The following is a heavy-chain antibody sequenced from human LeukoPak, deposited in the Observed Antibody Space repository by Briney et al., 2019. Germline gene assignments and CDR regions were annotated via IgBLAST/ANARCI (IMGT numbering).Heavy chain of an antibody. D-gene: IGHD1-1*01. CDR1: GDRVSSNSAA. CDR3: ARGHNWGEPGFDY. Sequence: SQTLSLTYAISGDRVSSNSAAWNWLRQSPSRGLEWLGSTYYRSKWYNDYAVAVKSRITINPDTSKNQFSLQLNSVTPEDTAVYYCARGHNWGEPGFDYWGQGTLVTVSS. J-gene: IGHJ4*02. V-gene: IGHV6-1*01. CDR2: TYYRSKWYN.